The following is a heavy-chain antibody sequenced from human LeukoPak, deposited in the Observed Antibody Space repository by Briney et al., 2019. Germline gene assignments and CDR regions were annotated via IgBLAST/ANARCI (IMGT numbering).Heavy chain of an antibody. D-gene: IGHD3-3*01. CDR1: GFTFSNYA. Sequence: PGGSLRLSCAASGFTFSNYAMHWVRQAPGKGLEWVSAISGSGGSTYYADSVKGRFTISRDNSKNTLYLQMNSLRAEDTAVYYCARVAYDFWSGYHHYYYYGMDVWGQGTTVTVSS. CDR3: ARVAYDFWSGYHHYYYYGMDV. CDR2: ISGSGGST. V-gene: IGHV3-23*01. J-gene: IGHJ6*02.